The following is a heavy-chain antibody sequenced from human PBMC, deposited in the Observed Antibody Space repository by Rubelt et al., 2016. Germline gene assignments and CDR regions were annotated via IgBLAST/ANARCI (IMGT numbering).Heavy chain of an antibody. CDR3: ARGRFSYGSFSAPYDY. J-gene: IGHJ4*02. CDR1: GGSFSGYY. V-gene: IGHV4-34*01. CDR2: INHSGNT. D-gene: IGHD3-10*01. Sequence: QVQLQQWGAGLLKPSETLSLTCAVYGGSFSGYYWSWIRQPPGKGLEWIGEINHSGNTNYNPSLKTRVTISVDPSKSQASLKLSSVTASDTALYYCARGRFSYGSFSAPYDYWGQGTLVTVSS.